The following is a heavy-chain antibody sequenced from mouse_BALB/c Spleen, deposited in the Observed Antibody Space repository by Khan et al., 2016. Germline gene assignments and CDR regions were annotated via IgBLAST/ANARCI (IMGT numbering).Heavy chain of an antibody. CDR2: IDPANGNT. Sequence: VQLQQSGAELVKPGASVKLSCTASGFNIKDTYMHWVKQRPEQGLEWLGRIDPANGNTKYDPKFQGKATITADTSSNTAYLQLSSLTSEDTAVYYCARSPYDYDVGFAYWGQGTLVTVSA. CDR3: ARSPYDYDVGFAY. D-gene: IGHD2-4*01. V-gene: IGHV14-3*02. J-gene: IGHJ3*01. CDR1: GFNIKDTY.